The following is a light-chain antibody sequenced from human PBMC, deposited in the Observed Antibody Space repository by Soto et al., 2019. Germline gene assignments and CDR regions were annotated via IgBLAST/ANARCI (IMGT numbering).Light chain of an antibody. CDR3: QQYHKWPPFT. CDR2: GAS. J-gene: IGKJ4*01. CDR1: QSLGSN. V-gene: IGKV3-15*01. Sequence: EIVMTQSPATLSVSPGERATLSCRASQSLGSNVAWYQQKLGQAPRLLIYGASTRGTGIPARFSGSGSGTEFTLTISSLQSEDFGVYYCQQYHKWPPFTFGGGTVVDIK.